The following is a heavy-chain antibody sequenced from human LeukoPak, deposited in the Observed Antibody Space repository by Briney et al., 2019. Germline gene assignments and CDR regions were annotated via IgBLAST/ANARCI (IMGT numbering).Heavy chain of an antibody. Sequence: SVKVSCQASGYTFTSYDINWVRQATGKEREWVGGMNPNSGNAGYAQKFQGRVTMTRNTATSTAYMELSRLRSEDTAVYYCARGQLLWFGELYYGTDVWGQGTTVTASS. CDR1: GYTFTSYD. CDR2: MNPNSGNA. CDR3: ARGQLLWFGELYYGTDV. V-gene: IGHV1-8*01. D-gene: IGHD3-10*01. J-gene: IGHJ6*02.